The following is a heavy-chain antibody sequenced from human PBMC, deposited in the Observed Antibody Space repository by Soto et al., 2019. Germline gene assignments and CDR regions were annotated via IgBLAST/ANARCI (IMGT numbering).Heavy chain of an antibody. CDR1: GFTFRDSA. V-gene: IGHV3-73*01. Sequence: GGSLRLSCAASGFTFRDSAMTWVRQTPGKGLEYVSSITVNGDGTYYATTYAASVKGRFTVSRDDSKKTAYLQMNSLESEDTAVYYCSRDDSDWFFNWGRGTLVTVSS. CDR2: ITVNGDGTYYAT. J-gene: IGHJ4*02. CDR3: SRDDSDWFFN. D-gene: IGHD3-9*01.